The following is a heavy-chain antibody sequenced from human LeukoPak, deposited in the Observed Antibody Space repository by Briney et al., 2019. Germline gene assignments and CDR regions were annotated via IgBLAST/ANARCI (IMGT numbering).Heavy chain of an antibody. CDR3: ARGRDVVVPAAIPYFDY. D-gene: IGHD2-2*01. CDR1: GGSISSHY. Sequence: SETLSLTCTVSGGSISSHYWSWIRQPPGKGLEWIGYIYYSGTTNYNPSLKSRVTISVDTSKNQFSLKLSSVTAADTAVYYCARGRDVVVPAAIPYFDYWGQGTLVTVSS. V-gene: IGHV4-59*11. CDR2: IYYSGTT. J-gene: IGHJ4*02.